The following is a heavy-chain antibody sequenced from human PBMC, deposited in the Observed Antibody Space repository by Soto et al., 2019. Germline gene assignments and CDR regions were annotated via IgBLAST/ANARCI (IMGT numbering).Heavy chain of an antibody. D-gene: IGHD6-19*01. V-gene: IGHV5-10-1*01. CDR2: IDPSDSYT. CDR1: GYSFTSYW. CDR3: ASFKGIAVAGYYYYGMDV. Sequence: PGESLKISCKGSGYSFTSYWISWVRQMPGKGLEWMGRIDPSDSYTNYSPSFQGHVTISADKSISTAYLQWSSLKASDTAMYYCASFKGIAVAGYYYYGMDVWGQGTTVTVSS. J-gene: IGHJ6*02.